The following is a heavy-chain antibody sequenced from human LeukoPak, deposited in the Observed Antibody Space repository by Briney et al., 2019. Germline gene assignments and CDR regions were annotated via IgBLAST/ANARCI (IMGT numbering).Heavy chain of an antibody. J-gene: IGHJ4*02. Sequence: GRSLRLSCAASGFTFSSYAMHWVRQAPGKGLEWVAVISYDGSNKYYADSVKGRFTISRDNAKNSLYLQMNSLRAEDTAVYYCARDRDGGFDYWSQGTLVTVSS. D-gene: IGHD5-24*01. CDR3: ARDRDGGFDY. CDR1: GFTFSSYA. V-gene: IGHV3-30-3*01. CDR2: ISYDGSNK.